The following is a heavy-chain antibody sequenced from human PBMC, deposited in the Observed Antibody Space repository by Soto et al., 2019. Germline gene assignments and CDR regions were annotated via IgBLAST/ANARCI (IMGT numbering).Heavy chain of an antibody. D-gene: IGHD6-6*01. CDR1: GGSFIGYY. V-gene: IGHV4-34*01. CDR2: INHSGST. J-gene: IGHJ5*02. CDR3: ARGSHSPYSSSSYWFDP. Sequence: SETLSLTCAFYGGSFIGYYWSWIRQPPGKGLEWIGEINHSGSTNHNPSLKSRVTISVDTSKNQFSLKLSSVTAADTAVYYCARGSHSPYSSSSYWFDPWGQGTLVTVSS.